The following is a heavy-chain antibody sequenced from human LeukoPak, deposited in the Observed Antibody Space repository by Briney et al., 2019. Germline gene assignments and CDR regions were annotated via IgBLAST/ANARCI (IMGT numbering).Heavy chain of an antibody. CDR2: IYYSGST. J-gene: IGHJ4*02. V-gene: IGHV4-39*07. D-gene: IGHD6-19*01. CDR3: ASWDPVAGGYFDY. CDR1: GGSISSSSYY. Sequence: SETLSLTCTVPGGSISSSSYYWGWIRQPPGKGLEWIGSIYYSGSTYYNPSLKSRVTISVDTSKNQFSLKLSSVTAADTAVYYCASWDPVAGGYFDYWGQGTLVTVSS.